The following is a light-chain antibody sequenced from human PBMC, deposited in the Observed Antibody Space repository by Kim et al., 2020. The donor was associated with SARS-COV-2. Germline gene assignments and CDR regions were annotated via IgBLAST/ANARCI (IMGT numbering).Light chain of an antibody. Sequence: EVVMTQSPATLSVSPGERATLSCRASQNINNKLAWYQQKPGQAPRLLIYGAFTRATGIPARFSGGVSGTEFTLTISSLQSEDFAVYYCQQYNNWPPTTFGQGTKLEI. CDR3: QQYNNWPPTT. J-gene: IGKJ2*01. CDR2: GAF. CDR1: QNINNK. V-gene: IGKV3-15*01.